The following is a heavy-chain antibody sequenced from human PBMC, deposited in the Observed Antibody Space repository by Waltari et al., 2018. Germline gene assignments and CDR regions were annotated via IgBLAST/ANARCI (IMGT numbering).Heavy chain of an antibody. Sequence: QLQLQESGPGLVKPSETLSLTCTVSGGSISSSSYYWGWIRQPPGKGLEWIGSIYYSGSTYYNPSLKSRVTISVDTSKNQFSLKLSSVTAADTAVYYCARDIALMVQGASYYYYGMDVWGQGTTVTVSS. CDR3: ARDIALMVQGASYYYYGMDV. J-gene: IGHJ6*02. CDR2: IYYSGST. CDR1: GGSISSSSYY. D-gene: IGHD3-10*01. V-gene: IGHV4-39*02.